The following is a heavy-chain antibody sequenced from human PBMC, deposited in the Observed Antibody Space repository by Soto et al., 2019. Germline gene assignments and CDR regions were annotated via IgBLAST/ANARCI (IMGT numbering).Heavy chain of an antibody. CDR1: GYTFTGYY. CDR3: ARGSATTTPFDY. J-gene: IGHJ4*02. Sequence: QVQLVQSGAELKKPGASVKVSCKASGYTFTGYYMHWVRQAPGQGLEWMGWINPNSGGTNYAQKFQGWVTMTRDTSISTAYMELSRLRSYDTSVYYCARGSATTTPFDYWGQGTLVTVSS. D-gene: IGHD4-4*01. CDR2: INPNSGGT. V-gene: IGHV1-2*04.